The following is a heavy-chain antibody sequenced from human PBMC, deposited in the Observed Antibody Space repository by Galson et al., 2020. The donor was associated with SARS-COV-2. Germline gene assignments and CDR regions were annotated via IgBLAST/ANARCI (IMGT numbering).Heavy chain of an antibody. J-gene: IGHJ3*02. V-gene: IGHV4-38-2*02. CDR3: ARKLDQDAFDI. CDR2: IYHSGST. Sequence: ASETLSLTCTVSGYSISIGYYWGWIRQSPGKGLAWIVSIYHSGSTYNNPSLKSRVTTSVDTSKNQFSLNLSSVTAADTAVYFCARKLDQDAFDIWGQGTMVIVSS. D-gene: IGHD2-2*03. CDR1: GYSISIGYY.